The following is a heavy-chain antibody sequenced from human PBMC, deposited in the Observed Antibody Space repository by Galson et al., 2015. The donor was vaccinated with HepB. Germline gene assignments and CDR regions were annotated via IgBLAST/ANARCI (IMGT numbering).Heavy chain of an antibody. CDR3: ARYEDTAMAPVLDY. CDR1: GYTFTSYG. CDR2: ISAYNGNT. J-gene: IGHJ4*02. D-gene: IGHD5-18*01. V-gene: IGHV1-18*04. Sequence: SVKVSCKASGYTFTSYGISWVRQAPGQGLEWMGWISAYNGNTNYAQKLQGRVTMTTDTSTSTAYMELRSLRSDDTAVYYCARYEDTAMAPVLDYWGQGTLVTVSS.